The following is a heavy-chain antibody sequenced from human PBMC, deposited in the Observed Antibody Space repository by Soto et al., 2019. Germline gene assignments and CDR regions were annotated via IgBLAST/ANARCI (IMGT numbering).Heavy chain of an antibody. J-gene: IGHJ5*02. Sequence: PSETLSLTCTVSGGSISSYYWSWIRQPPGKGLEWIGYIYYSGSTNYNPSLKSRVTISVDTSKDQFSLKLSSVTAADTAVYYCERANDFCSGYSNWFDTWGQGTTVTVSS. D-gene: IGHD3-3*01. CDR3: ERANDFCSGYSNWFDT. CDR1: GGSISSYY. V-gene: IGHV4-59*01. CDR2: IYYSGST.